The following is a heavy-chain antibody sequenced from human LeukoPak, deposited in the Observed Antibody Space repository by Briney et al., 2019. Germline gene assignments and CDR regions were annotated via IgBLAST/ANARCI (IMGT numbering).Heavy chain of an antibody. D-gene: IGHD5-18*01. J-gene: IGHJ3*02. CDR3: ARGLLWFLDAFDI. Sequence: PSETLSLTCTVSGGSISSGSYYWSWIRQPAGKGLEWIGRIYTSGSTNHNPSLESRVTISVDTSKNQFSLKLSSVTAADTAVYYCARGLLWFLDAFDIWGQGTMVTVSS. V-gene: IGHV4-61*02. CDR2: IYTSGST. CDR1: GGSISSGSYY.